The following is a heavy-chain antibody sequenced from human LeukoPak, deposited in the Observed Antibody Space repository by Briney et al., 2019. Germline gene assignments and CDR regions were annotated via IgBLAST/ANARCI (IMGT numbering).Heavy chain of an antibody. V-gene: IGHV3-23*01. D-gene: IGHD3-9*01. CDR1: GFTFSSYA. CDR2: ISGSGGST. Sequence: GGSLRLSCAASGFTFSSYAMSWVRQAPGKGLEWVSAISGSGGSTYYADSVKGRFTISRDNAKNSLYLQMNSLRAEDTAVYYCASDKYYDILTGYSPFDYWGQGTLVTVSS. J-gene: IGHJ4*02. CDR3: ASDKYYDILTGYSPFDY.